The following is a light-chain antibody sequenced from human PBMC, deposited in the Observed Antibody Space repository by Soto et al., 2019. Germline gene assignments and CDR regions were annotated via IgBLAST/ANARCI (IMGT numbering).Light chain of an antibody. J-gene: IGLJ2*01. CDR3: AAWDVSPSAHVA. V-gene: IGLV1-47*01. Sequence: QSVLTQPPSASGTPGQRVTISCSGSSSNIGINSVYWYQQLPGTAPKLLINRDNERPSGVPDRFSASKSGTSASLAISGLRSEDESDYYCAAWDVSPSAHVALGGGIKLTV. CDR1: SSNIGINS. CDR2: RDN.